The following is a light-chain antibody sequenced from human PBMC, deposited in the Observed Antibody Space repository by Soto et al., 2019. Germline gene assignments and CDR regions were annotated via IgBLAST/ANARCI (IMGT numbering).Light chain of an antibody. J-gene: IGLJ2*01. Sequence: QSALTQPASVSGSPGQSITISCTGTSSDVGGYNYVSWYQQHPGKAPKLIIYDVSNRPLGFSNRFSGSKSGNTASLTISGLQAEDEADYYCGSYTSSSPLFGGGTKLTVL. CDR3: GSYTSSSPL. V-gene: IGLV2-14*01. CDR2: DVS. CDR1: SSDVGGYNY.